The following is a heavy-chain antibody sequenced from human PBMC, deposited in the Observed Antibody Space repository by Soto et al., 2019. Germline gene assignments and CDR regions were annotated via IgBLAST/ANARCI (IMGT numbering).Heavy chain of an antibody. CDR2: IIPIFGTA. Sequence: SVKVSCKASGGTFSSYAISWVRQAPGQGLEWMGGIIPIFGTANYAQKFQGRVTITADESTSTAYMELSSLRSEDPAVYYCARGARPNYYYGMDVWGQGTTVTVSS. CDR1: GGTFSSYA. D-gene: IGHD6-6*01. CDR3: ARGARPNYYYGMDV. V-gene: IGHV1-69*13. J-gene: IGHJ6*02.